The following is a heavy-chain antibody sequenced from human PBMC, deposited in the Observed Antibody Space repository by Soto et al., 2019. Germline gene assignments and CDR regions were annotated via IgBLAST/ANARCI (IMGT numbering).Heavy chain of an antibody. J-gene: IGHJ4*02. CDR1: GGSISSYY. CDR2: IYYSGST. Sequence: SETLSLTCTVSGGSISSYYWSWIRQPPGKGLEWIGYIYYSGSTNYNPSLKSRVTISVDTSKNQFSLKLSSVTAADTAVYYCVTEPPNTNHKPGFDYWGQGTLVTSPQ. CDR3: VTEPPNTNHKPGFDY. D-gene: IGHD2-2*01. V-gene: IGHV4-59*12.